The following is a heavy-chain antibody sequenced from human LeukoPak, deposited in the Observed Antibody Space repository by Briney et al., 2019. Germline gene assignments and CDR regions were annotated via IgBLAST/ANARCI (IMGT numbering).Heavy chain of an antibody. CDR3: ARVKAAAAHNWFDP. CDR1: GGTFSSYA. V-gene: IGHV1-69*05. J-gene: IGHJ5*02. D-gene: IGHD6-13*01. CDR2: IIPIFGTA. Sequence: SVKVFCKASGGTFSSYAISWVRQAPGQGLEWMGGIIPIFGTANYAQKFQGRVTITTDESTSTAYMELSSLRSEDTAVYYCARVKAAAAHNWFDPWGQGTLVTVSS.